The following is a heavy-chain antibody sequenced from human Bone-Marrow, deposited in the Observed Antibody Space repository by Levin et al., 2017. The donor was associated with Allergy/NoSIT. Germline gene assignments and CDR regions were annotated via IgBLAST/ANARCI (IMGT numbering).Heavy chain of an antibody. CDR1: GGSISSYY. CDR3: ARGGYYYDSSGYYYWYFDL. CDR2: VYNSGST. D-gene: IGHD3-22*01. V-gene: IGHV4-59*01. J-gene: IGHJ2*01. Sequence: SQTLSLTCTVSGGSISSYYWSWIRQSPGKGLQWIGYVYNSGSTKYNPSLKSRVTISVDTSKNQFSVKLSSVTAADTAVYYCARGGYYYDSSGYYYWYFDLWGRGTLVTVSS.